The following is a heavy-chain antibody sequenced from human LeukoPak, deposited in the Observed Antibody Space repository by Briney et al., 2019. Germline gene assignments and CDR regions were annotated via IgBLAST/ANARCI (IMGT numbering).Heavy chain of an antibody. V-gene: IGHV3-11*04. Sequence: GGSLRLSCAASGFTFSDYYMSWIRQAPGKGLEWVSYISSSGSTIYYADSVKGRFTISRDNAKNSLYLQMNSLRAEDTAVYYCARDQRGYCSGGSCDDAFDIWGQGTMVTVSS. D-gene: IGHD2-15*01. CDR3: ARDQRGYCSGGSCDDAFDI. CDR1: GFTFSDYY. CDR2: ISSSGSTI. J-gene: IGHJ3*02.